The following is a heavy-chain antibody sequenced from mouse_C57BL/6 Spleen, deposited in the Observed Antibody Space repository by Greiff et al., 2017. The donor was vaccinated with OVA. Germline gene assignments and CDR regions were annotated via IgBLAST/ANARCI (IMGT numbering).Heavy chain of an antibody. CDR2: INPSNGGT. V-gene: IGHV1-53*01. D-gene: IGHD1-1*01. CDR1: GYTFTSYW. J-gene: IGHJ1*03. Sequence: QVQLQQPGTELVKPGASVKLSCKASGYTFTSYWMHWVKQRPGQGLEWIGNINPSNGGTNYNEKFKSKATLTVDKSSSTAYMQLSSLTSEDSAVYYCARSGSSYRYWYFDVWGTGTTVTVSS. CDR3: ARSGSSYRYWYFDV.